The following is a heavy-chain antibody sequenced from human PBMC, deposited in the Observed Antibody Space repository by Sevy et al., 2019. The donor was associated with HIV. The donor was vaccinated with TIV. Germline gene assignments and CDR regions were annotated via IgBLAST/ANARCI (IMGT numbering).Heavy chain of an antibody. CDR2: LSFDGSNK. J-gene: IGHJ4*02. D-gene: IGHD6-13*01. CDR1: GFTFSSYG. CDR3: AKEGSSSSWYDPYYCDY. V-gene: IGHV3-30*18. Sequence: GGSLRLSCAASGFTFSSYGMHWVRQAPGKGLEWVAVLSFDGSNKYYADSVKGRFTISRDNSKRTLYLQMGSLRPEDRAVYYCAKEGSSSSWYDPYYCDYWGQGTLVTVSS.